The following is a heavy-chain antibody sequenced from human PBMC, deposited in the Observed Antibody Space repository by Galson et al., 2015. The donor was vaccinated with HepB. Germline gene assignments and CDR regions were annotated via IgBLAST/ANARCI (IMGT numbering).Heavy chain of an antibody. Sequence: SLRLSCAASGFTFSTYAMVWVRQAPGKGLEWVAILSYDGGIKYYADSVKGRFTISRDNSKNTLYLQMNSLRPDDTALYYCARDFSDYGVGFAFDIWGQGTMVAVSS. CDR3: ARDFSDYGVGFAFDI. V-gene: IGHV3-30-3*01. CDR2: LSYDGGIK. J-gene: IGHJ3*02. CDR1: GFTFSTYA. D-gene: IGHD4-17*01.